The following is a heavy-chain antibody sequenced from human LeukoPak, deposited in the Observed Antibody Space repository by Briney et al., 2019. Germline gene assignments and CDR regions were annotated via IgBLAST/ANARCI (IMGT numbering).Heavy chain of an antibody. J-gene: IGHJ5*01. Sequence: GGSLRLSCAASGFTFSSYWMHWVRQAPGKGLVWVSHINSDGSSTSYADSVKGRFTISRDNAKNTLYLQMNSLRAEDTAMYYCARGRPYDTSGHDWFDSWGQGTLVTVSS. CDR2: INSDGSST. D-gene: IGHD3-22*01. V-gene: IGHV3-74*01. CDR1: GFTFSSYW. CDR3: ARGRPYDTSGHDWFDS.